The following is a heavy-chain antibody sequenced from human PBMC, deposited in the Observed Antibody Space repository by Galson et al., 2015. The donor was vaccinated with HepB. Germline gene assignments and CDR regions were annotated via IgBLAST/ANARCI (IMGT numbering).Heavy chain of an antibody. Sequence: VKVSCKASGCTFTGYYMHWVRQAPGQGLEWVGRINPNSGGTNHAQKFQGRVTMTSDTSISTAYMELSRLRSDDTAVFYCARDLGTVYGSGSYYLDYWGQGTLVTVSS. CDR2: INPNSGGT. V-gene: IGHV1-2*06. CDR1: GCTFTGYY. J-gene: IGHJ4*02. CDR3: ARDLGTVYGSGSYYLDY. D-gene: IGHD3-10*01.